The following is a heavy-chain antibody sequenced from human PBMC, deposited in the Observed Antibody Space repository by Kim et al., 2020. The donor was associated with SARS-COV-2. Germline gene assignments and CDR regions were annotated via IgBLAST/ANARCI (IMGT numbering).Heavy chain of an antibody. V-gene: IGHV3-23*01. J-gene: IGHJ2*01. D-gene: IGHD3-10*01. CDR2: ISGGGGST. Sequence: GGSLRLSCAASGFTFNTYAMSWVRQAPGKGLEWVSAISGGGGSTYYADSVKGRFTISRDNSKNTLYLQMNNLRAEDTAVYDCAKALWFGESPYWYFDLWGRGTLVTVSS. CDR1: GFTFNTYA. CDR3: AKALWFGESPYWYFDL.